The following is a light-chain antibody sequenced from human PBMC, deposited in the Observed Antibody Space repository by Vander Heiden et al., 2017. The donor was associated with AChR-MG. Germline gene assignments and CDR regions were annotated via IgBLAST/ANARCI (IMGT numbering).Light chain of an antibody. J-gene: IGKJ1*01. CDR3: LQYNHPAT. CDR1: QSVSSN. V-gene: IGKV3D-15*01. Sequence: IVMTQSPATLSVSPGERATLSCRASQSVSSNLAWYQQRPGQAPRLIIYGASTRATGIPARSSASGSGTEFILTISSLQSEDCALYFCLQYNHPATFGQGTKVQIK. CDR2: GAS.